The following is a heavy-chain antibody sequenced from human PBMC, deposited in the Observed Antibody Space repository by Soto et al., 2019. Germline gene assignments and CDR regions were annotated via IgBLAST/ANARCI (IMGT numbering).Heavy chain of an antibody. J-gene: IGHJ4*02. V-gene: IGHV1-8*01. CDR3: ASERIAVAGTGPTSDY. Sequence: ASVKVSCKASGYTFTSYDINWVRQATGQGLELMGWMNPNSGNTGYAQKFQGRVTMTRNTSISTAYMELSSLRSEDTAVYYCASERIAVAGTGPTSDYWGQGTLVTVSS. CDR1: GYTFTSYD. D-gene: IGHD6-19*01. CDR2: MNPNSGNT.